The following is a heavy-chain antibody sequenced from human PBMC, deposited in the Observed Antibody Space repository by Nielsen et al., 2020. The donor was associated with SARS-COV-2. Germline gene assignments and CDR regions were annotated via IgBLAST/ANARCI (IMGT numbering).Heavy chain of an antibody. Sequence: ASVKVSCKASGYTFTSYGIRWVRQAPGQGLEWMGWISAYNGNTNYAQKLQGRVTMTTDTSTSTAYMELRSLRADDTAVYYCAREGRYCSSTSCSRLMEGGGKG. CDR3: AREGRYCSSTSCSRLMEG. V-gene: IGHV1-18*01. CDR2: ISAYNGNT. CDR1: GYTFTSYG. J-gene: IGHJ6*04. D-gene: IGHD2-2*01.